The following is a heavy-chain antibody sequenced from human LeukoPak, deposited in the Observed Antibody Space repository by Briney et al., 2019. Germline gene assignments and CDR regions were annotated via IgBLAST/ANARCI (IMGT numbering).Heavy chain of an antibody. D-gene: IGHD3-3*01. CDR2: MNPNIGNT. Sequence: ASVKVSCKASGYTFTSYDINWVRQATGQGLEWMGWMNPNIGNTGYAQKFQRRVTMTRNTSISTAYMELSSLRSEDTAVYYCARGLKVRRTIFGVVSANEYNWFDPWGQGTLVTVSS. J-gene: IGHJ5*02. V-gene: IGHV1-8*01. CDR3: ARGLKVRRTIFGVVSANEYNWFDP. CDR1: GYTFTSYD.